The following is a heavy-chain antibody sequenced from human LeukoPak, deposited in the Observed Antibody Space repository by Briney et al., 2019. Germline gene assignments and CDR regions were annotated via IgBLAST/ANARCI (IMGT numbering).Heavy chain of an antibody. CDR2: ILNNGVST. CDR1: GFNFGTYA. J-gene: IGHJ4*02. V-gene: IGHV3-23*01. Sequence: GGSLRLSCAASGFNFGTYAMTWVRQAPGMGLEWVSTILNNGVSTYHADSVKGRFTISRDNSRNTLHLQMNSLRAEDTAIYYCAKGSTMYTAYYFDYWGQGTLVTVSS. CDR3: AKGSTMYTAYYFDY. D-gene: IGHD3-10*02.